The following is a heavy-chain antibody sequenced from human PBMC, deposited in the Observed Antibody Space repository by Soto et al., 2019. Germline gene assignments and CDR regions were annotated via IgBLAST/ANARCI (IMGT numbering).Heavy chain of an antibody. V-gene: IGHV4-34*01. J-gene: IGHJ6*02. CDR1: GGSFSGYY. D-gene: IGHD1-7*01. Sequence: SETLSLTCAVYGGSFSGYYWSWIRQPPGKGLEWIGEINHSGSTNYNPSLKSRGTISVDTSKHQFSLKLSSVTAADTAVYYCARKIWNYALHGNYYYYGMDVWGQGTTVTVSS. CDR2: INHSGST. CDR3: ARKIWNYALHGNYYYYGMDV.